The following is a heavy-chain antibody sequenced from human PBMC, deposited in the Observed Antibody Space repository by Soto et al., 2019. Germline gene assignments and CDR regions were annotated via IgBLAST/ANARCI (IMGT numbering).Heavy chain of an antibody. D-gene: IGHD3-22*01. CDR2: IIPIFGTA. CDR1: GGTFSSNA. V-gene: IGHV1-69*01. J-gene: IGHJ1*01. Sequence: QVQLVQSGAEVKKPGSSVKVSCKASGGTFSSNAISWVRQAPGQGLEWMGGIIPIFGTANYAQKFQGRVTITADESTSTAYMELSSLRSEDTAVYYCARDRGDSSGYPEYFQHWGQGTLVTVSS. CDR3: ARDRGDSSGYPEYFQH.